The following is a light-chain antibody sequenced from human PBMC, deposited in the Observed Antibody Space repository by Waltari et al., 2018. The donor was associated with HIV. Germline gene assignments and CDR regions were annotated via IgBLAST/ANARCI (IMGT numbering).Light chain of an antibody. CDR2: KDS. CDR3: QSADSSGTYWV. Sequence: SYELTQPPSVSVSPGQTARLTCSGDALPKQYAYWYQQKPGQAPVLVIYKDSERPLGIPELFAGSSSGTTSTLIISGVQAEDEADYDCQSADSSGTYWVFGGGTKLTVL. CDR1: ALPKQY. V-gene: IGLV3-25*03. J-gene: IGLJ3*02.